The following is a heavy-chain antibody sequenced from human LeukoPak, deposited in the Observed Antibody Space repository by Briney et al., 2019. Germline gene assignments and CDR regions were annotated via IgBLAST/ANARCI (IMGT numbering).Heavy chain of an antibody. Sequence: GGSLRLSCAASGFSFDDLGMTWVRQVPGTGLEWFAGINWNGASTGYADSVRGRFTISRDNAKNSLYLQMNSLRAEDTALYYCARAVCPTIKFCDSSYFMDVWGKGTTVNVS. CDR1: GFSFDDLG. CDR2: INWNGAST. V-gene: IGHV3-20*04. D-gene: IGHD6-6*01. CDR3: ARAVCPTIKFCDSSYFMDV. J-gene: IGHJ6*03.